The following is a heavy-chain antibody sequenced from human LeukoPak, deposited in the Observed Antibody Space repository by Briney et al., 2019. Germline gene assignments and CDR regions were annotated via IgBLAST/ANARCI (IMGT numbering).Heavy chain of an antibody. V-gene: IGHV3-74*01. D-gene: IGHD2-15*01. CDR2: INPDGSST. CDR1: GFTFSVHW. Sequence: PGGSLRLSCSASGFTFSVHWMHWVRQAPGKGLLWVSRINPDGSSTIYADSVKGRFTISRDNAKNTLYLQMNSLRAEDSAVYYCVRIHCSGGSCLDYWGQGTLVTVSS. CDR3: VRIHCSGGSCLDY. J-gene: IGHJ4*02.